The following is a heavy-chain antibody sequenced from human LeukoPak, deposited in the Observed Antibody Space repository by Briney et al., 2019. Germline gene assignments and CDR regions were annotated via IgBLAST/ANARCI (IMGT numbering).Heavy chain of an antibody. Sequence: GESLRLSCAASGFTFSNYWMTWVRQAPGKGLEWVAHIKQDGSEKLYVNSVRGRFTISRDNAKMSLFLQMNSLRAEDAAVYYCARDNGVVHGVYYMDVWGKGTTVTVS. D-gene: IGHD3-3*01. J-gene: IGHJ6*03. CDR2: IKQDGSEK. V-gene: IGHV3-7*01. CDR1: GFTFSNYW. CDR3: ARDNGVVHGVYYMDV.